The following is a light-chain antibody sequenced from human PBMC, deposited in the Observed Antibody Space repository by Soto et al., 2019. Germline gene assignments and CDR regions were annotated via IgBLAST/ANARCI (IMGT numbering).Light chain of an antibody. CDR3: LQDYNYPLT. CDR1: QGIRND. Sequence: AIQMTQSPSSLSASVGDRVTITCRASQGIRNDLGWYQQKSGKAPKLLIFAASTLQSGVPSRFSGSGSGTDFTLTISSLQPEDFATYYCLQDYNYPLTFGGGTKVDI. V-gene: IGKV1-6*01. CDR2: AAS. J-gene: IGKJ4*01.